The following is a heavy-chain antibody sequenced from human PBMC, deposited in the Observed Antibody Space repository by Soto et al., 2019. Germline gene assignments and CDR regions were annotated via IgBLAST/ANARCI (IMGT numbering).Heavy chain of an antibody. V-gene: IGHV3-30*18. CDR1: GFTFSSYG. D-gene: IGHD1-26*01. CDR2: ISYDGSNT. CDR3: AKEGGLSGSYYISSSYYFDY. Sequence: SLRLSCAASGFTFSSYGMHWVRQAPGKGLEWVAIISYDGSNTYYADSVKGRFTISRDNSKNTLYLQMNSLRAEDTSVYYCAKEGGLSGSYYISSSYYFDYWGQGTQVTVSS. J-gene: IGHJ4*02.